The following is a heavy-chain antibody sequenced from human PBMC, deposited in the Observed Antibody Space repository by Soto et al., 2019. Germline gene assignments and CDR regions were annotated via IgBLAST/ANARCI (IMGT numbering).Heavy chain of an antibody. Sequence: QVHLVESGGGVVQPGRSLRLSCAASRLTFNIYDIHWVRQAPGKGLEWVALISHDGSNKYYAESVKGRFTISRDNSNNTLYLQMNSLRADDTAVYHCAIIHSGSLGFDIWGQGTVVTFSS. CDR3: AIIHSGSLGFDI. J-gene: IGHJ3*02. CDR2: ISHDGSNK. V-gene: IGHV3-30*03. D-gene: IGHD1-26*01. CDR1: RLTFNIYD.